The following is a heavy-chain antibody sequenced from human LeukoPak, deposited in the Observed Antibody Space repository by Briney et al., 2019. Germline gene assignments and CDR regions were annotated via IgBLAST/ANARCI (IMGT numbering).Heavy chain of an antibody. V-gene: IGHV3-23*01. Sequence: PGGSLRLSCAASGFTFSSCAMSWVRQAPGKGLGWVSALSGSGGSTYYADSVKGRFTISRDNSKHTLYLQMNSLRAEDTAVYYCAKYGGLYYFDYCGQGALVTVSS. CDR1: GFTFSSCA. D-gene: IGHD4-23*01. CDR2: LSGSGGST. J-gene: IGHJ4*02. CDR3: AKYGGLYYFDY.